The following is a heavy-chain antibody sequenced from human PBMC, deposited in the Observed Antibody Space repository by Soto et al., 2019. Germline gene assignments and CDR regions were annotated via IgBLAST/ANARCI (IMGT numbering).Heavy chain of an antibody. CDR2: IGVVGDT. V-gene: IGHV3-13*01. CDR3: ACGEVAAGDDYHGMDV. Sequence: GGSLRLCCAASQLSCNHDAMPYARHAPRKKLEWVSGIGVVGDTYYPGSVNGRFTISRENAKNSLYLQMNSLSAGDTAVYYCACGEVAAGDDYHGMDVYDQGTTVT. D-gene: IGHD2-21*01. CDR1: QLSCNHDA. J-gene: IGHJ6*02.